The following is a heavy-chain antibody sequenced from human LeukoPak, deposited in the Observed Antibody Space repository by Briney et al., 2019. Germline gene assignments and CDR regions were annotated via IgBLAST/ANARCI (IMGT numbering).Heavy chain of an antibody. D-gene: IGHD3/OR15-3a*01. CDR1: GGSFSGYY. Sequence: SETLSLTCAVYGGSFSGYYWSWIRQPPGKGLEWIGEITHSGGTNYNPSLKSRVTISVDTSKNQFSLKLSSVTAADTAVYYCARGVRGPWGQGTLVTVSS. V-gene: IGHV4-34*01. J-gene: IGHJ4*02. CDR3: ARGVRGP. CDR2: ITHSGGT.